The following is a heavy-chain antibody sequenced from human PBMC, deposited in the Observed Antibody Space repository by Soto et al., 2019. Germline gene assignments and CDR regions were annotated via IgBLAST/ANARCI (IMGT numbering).Heavy chain of an antibody. V-gene: IGHV4-31*03. D-gene: IGHD4-17*01. CDR2: IYYSGST. J-gene: IGHJ2*01. CDR3: AKRTVGWYFDL. Sequence: SETLSLTCTVSGGSISSGGYYWSWIRQHPGKGLEWIGYIYYSGSTYYNPSLKSRVTISVDTSKNQFSLKLSSVTAADTAVYYCAKRTVGWYFDLWGRGTLVTVS. CDR1: GGSISSGGYY.